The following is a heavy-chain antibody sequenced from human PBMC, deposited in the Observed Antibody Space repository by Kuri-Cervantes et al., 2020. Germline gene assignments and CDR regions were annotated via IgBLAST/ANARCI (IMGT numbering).Heavy chain of an antibody. V-gene: IGHV4-4*02. D-gene: IGHD3-10*01. CDR1: GDSISSSNW. CDR3: VGAMVRGVIRLPLSDY. CDR2: IYHSVSN. Sequence: SETLSLTCVVSGDSISSSNWWSWVRQSPTKGLEWIGEIYHSVSNNYNPSLKSRVTISLDKSGNHFSLKLSSVTAADTAVYYCVGAMVRGVIRLPLSDYWGQGTLVTVSS. J-gene: IGHJ4*02.